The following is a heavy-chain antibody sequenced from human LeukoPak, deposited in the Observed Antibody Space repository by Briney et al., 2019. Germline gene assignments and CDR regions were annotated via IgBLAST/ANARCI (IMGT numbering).Heavy chain of an antibody. D-gene: IGHD6-19*01. CDR3: ARASGYSSGWYDYFDY. CDR2: IIPIFGTA. J-gene: IGHJ4*02. Sequence: SVKVSCKASGGTFSSYAISWVRQAPGQGLEWMGRIIPIFGTANYAQKFQGRVTITTDESTSAAYMELSSLRSEDTAVYYCARASGYSSGWYDYFDYWGQGTLVTVSS. CDR1: GGTFSSYA. V-gene: IGHV1-69*05.